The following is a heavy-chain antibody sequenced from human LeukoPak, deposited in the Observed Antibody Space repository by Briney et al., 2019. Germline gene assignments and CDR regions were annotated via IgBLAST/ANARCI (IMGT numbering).Heavy chain of an antibody. CDR2: IKSKTDGGTT. CDR1: GFTFSNAW. J-gene: IGHJ5*02. V-gene: IGHV3-15*01. CDR3: TTGVLGLKQLVRP. Sequence: GGSLSLSCATSGFTFSNAWMSWVRQAPGKGLEWVGRIKSKTDGGTTDYAAPVKGRFTISRDDSKNTLYLQMNSLKTEDTAVYYCTTGVLGLKQLVRPWGQGTLVTVSS. D-gene: IGHD6-6*01.